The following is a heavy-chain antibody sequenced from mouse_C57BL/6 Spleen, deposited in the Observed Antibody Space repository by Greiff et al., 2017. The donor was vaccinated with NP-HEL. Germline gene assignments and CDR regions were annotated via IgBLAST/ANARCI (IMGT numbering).Heavy chain of an antibody. J-gene: IGHJ2*01. CDR2: IDPENGGT. Sequence: QVQLQQSGAELVRPGASVTLSCKASGYTFTDYEMHWVKQTPVHGLEWIGAIDPENGGTAYNQKFKGKAILTADKSSSTAYMELRSLTSEDSAVYYFTRRDYDYGLFDYWGQGTTLTVSS. CDR1: GYTFTDYE. D-gene: IGHD2-4*01. CDR3: TRRDYDYGLFDY. V-gene: IGHV1-15*01.